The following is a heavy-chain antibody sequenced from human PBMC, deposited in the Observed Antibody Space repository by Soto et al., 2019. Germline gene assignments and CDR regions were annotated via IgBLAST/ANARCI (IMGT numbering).Heavy chain of an antibody. D-gene: IGHD1-1*01. J-gene: IGHJ6*02. Sequence: ASMKVSCKASGYTFTSYYMHWVRQAPGQGLEWKGIINPSGGSTSYAQKFQGRVTITRDTSPSTVYMELSSPRTEGTAVYYCAREVHQISNVPERVMDVWGQGTTVTVSS. CDR2: INPSGGST. V-gene: IGHV1-46*01. CDR1: GYTFTSYY. CDR3: AREVHQISNVPERVMDV.